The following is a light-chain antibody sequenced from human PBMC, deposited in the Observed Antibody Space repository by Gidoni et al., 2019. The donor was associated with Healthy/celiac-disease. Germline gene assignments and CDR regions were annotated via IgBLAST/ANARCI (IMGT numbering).Light chain of an antibody. CDR1: QGISCY. CDR2: AAS. J-gene: IGKJ4*01. V-gene: IGKV1-8*01. CDR3: QQYYSYPLT. Sequence: IRMTQSPSSFSASTGDRVTITCRASQGISCYLAWYQQKPGKATKLLIYAASTLQSGVPSRFSGSGSGTDFTITISCLQYEDFATYYCQQYYSYPLTFGGGTKVEIK.